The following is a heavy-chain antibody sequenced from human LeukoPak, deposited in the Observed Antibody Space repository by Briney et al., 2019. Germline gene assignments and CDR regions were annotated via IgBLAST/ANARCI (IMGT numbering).Heavy chain of an antibody. J-gene: IGHJ4*02. D-gene: IGHD6-19*01. CDR2: ISYDGSNK. Sequence: QPGGSLRLSCAASGFTFRSYAMHWVRQAPGRGLEWVAVISYDGSNKYYADSVKGRFTISRDNYKNTLYLQMNSLRAEDTAVYYCAKSGGTSSSGLGYWGQGTLVTVSS. CDR3: AKSGGTSSSGLGY. CDR1: GFTFRSYA. V-gene: IGHV3-30*04.